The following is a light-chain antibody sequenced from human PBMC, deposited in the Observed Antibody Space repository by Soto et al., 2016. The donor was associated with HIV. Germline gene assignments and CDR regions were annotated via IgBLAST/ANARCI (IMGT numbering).Light chain of an antibody. CDR1: SLRRFD. CDR2: GRD. J-gene: IGLJ2*01. V-gene: IGLV3-19*01. Sequence: SSELTQDPAVSVALGQTVTITCQGDSLRRFDASWFQQKPGQAPLLVIYGRDGRPSEIPDRFSGSSSGNTASLTITGAQAEDAADYYCDSRDSTDTYVVFGGGTKLTVL. CDR3: DSRDSTDTYVV.